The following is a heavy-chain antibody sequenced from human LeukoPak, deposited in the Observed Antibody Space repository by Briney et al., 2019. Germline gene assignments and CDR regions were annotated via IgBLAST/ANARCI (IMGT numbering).Heavy chain of an antibody. D-gene: IGHD2-8*01. CDR1: AFIFSGHW. CDR3: ARDLGYCTNGVCHTRFDYWGQGTLVAVSSGESSQPLSCFDY. Sequence: PGGSLRLSCAGSAFIFSGHWMNWVRQTPGKGLEWVASIKEDGSERQYVDSVKGRFGISRDNTKGSLFLQLNSLRAEDTAVYYCARDLGYCTNGVCHTRFDYWGQGTLVAVSSGESSQPLSCFDYWGQGTLVTVSS. V-gene: IGHV3-7*03. CDR2: IKEDGSER. J-gene: IGHJ4*02.